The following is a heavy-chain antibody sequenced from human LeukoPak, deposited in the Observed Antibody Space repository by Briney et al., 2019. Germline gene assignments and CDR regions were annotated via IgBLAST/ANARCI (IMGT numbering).Heavy chain of an antibody. CDR3: ARAILSGYPDS. CDR1: SDSIFSTNW. CDR2: IFYSGSA. Sequence: SETLSLTCAVSSDSIFSTNWWSWVRQPPGKGLEWIGQIFYSGSANYNPSLKSRVTISVDTSKNQFSLKLSSVTAADTAVYYCARAILSGYPDSWGQGTLVIVFS. J-gene: IGHJ4*02. V-gene: IGHV4-4*02. D-gene: IGHD3-3*01.